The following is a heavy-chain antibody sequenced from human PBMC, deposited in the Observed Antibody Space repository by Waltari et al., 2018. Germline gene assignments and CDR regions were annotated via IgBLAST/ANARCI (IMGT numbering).Heavy chain of an antibody. CDR3: AKADSSSDGTDY. CDR2: ISGSGGRT. J-gene: IGHJ4*02. CDR1: GFTFSSYA. V-gene: IGHV3-23*01. Sequence: EVQLLESGGGLVQPGGSLRLSCAASGFTFSSYAMSWVRQAPGKGLEWVSAISGSGGRTYYADSVKGRFTIARDNSKNTLYLQMNSLRAEDTAVYYCAKADSSSDGTDYWGQGTLVTVSS. D-gene: IGHD6-13*01.